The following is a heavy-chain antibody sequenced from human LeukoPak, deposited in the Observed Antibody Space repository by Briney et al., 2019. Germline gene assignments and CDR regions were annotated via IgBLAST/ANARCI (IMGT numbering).Heavy chain of an antibody. J-gene: IGHJ5*02. V-gene: IGHV1-18*01. D-gene: IGHD3-9*01. Sequence: ASVKVSCKASGYTFTSYGISWVRQAPGQGLEWMGWITAYNGNTNYAQKLQGRVTMTTDTSTSTAYMELRSLRSDDTAVYYCARDLWAYYDILTGYYRAWFDPWGQGTLVTVSS. CDR3: ARDLWAYYDILTGYYRAWFDP. CDR2: ITAYNGNT. CDR1: GYTFTSYG.